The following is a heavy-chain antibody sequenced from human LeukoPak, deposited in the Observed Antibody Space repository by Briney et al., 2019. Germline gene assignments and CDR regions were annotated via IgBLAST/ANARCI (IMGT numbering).Heavy chain of an antibody. D-gene: IGHD6-13*01. CDR1: GSTFSSYS. Sequence: GGSLRLSCAASGSTFSSYSMNWVRQAPGKGLEWVSSISSSSSYIYYADSVKGRFTISRDNAKNSLYLQMNSLRAEDTAVYYCARERRVYSSSWSDFDYWGQGTLVTVSS. V-gene: IGHV3-21*01. CDR2: ISSSSSYI. CDR3: ARERRVYSSSWSDFDY. J-gene: IGHJ4*02.